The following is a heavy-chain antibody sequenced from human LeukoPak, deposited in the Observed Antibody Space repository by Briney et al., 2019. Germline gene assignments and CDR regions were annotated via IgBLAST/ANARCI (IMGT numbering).Heavy chain of an antibody. CDR1: GGSISSYY. Sequence: SETLSLTCTVSGGSISSYYWSWIRQPPGKGLEWIGYIYYSGSTNYNPSLKSRVTISVDTSKNQFSLKLSSVTAADTAVYYCARADSPDHYYGMDVWGQGTTVTVSS. CDR3: ARADSPDHYYGMDV. V-gene: IGHV4-59*01. CDR2: IYYSGST. J-gene: IGHJ6*02. D-gene: IGHD2-21*01.